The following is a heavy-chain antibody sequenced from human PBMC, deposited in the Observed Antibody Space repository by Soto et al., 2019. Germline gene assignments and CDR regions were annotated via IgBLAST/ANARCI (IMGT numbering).Heavy chain of an antibody. CDR3: AREEAALYYSYYGMDV. J-gene: IGHJ6*02. Sequence: QVQLVESGGGVVQPGRSLRLSCAASGFTFSSYAMHWVRQAPGKGLEWVAVISYDGSNKYYADSVKGRFTISRDNSKNTLYLQMNSLRAEDTAVYYCAREEAALYYSYYGMDVWGQGTTVTVSS. CDR2: ISYDGSNK. CDR1: GFTFSSYA. D-gene: IGHD6-6*01. V-gene: IGHV3-30-3*01.